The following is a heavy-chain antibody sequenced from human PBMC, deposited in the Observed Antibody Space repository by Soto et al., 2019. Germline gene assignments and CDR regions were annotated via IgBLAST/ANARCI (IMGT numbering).Heavy chain of an antibody. CDR3: ARDLKLDGSGSYYKRKFDY. V-gene: IGHV1-18*04. D-gene: IGHD3-10*01. Sequence: ASVKVSCKASGYTFTSYGISWVRQAPGQGLAWMGWISAYNGTTNYAQKLQGRVTMTADTSRSTAYVELGSLRSDDTAVYYCARDLKLDGSGSYYKRKFDYWGQGTLVTVSS. J-gene: IGHJ4*02. CDR2: ISAYNGTT. CDR1: GYTFTSYG.